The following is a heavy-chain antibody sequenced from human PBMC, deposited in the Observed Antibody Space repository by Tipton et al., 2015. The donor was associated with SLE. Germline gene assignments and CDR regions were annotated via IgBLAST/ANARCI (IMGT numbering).Heavy chain of an antibody. CDR3: AKDAYSSGWYGGY. CDR2: IRYDGSNK. V-gene: IGHV3-30*02. Sequence: SLRLSCAASGFNFDNYGMSWVRQAPGKGLEWVAFIRYDGSNKYYADSVKGRFTISRDNSKNTLYLQMNSLRAEDTAVYYCAKDAYSSGWYGGYWGQGTLVTVSS. J-gene: IGHJ4*02. CDR1: GFNFDNYG. D-gene: IGHD6-19*01.